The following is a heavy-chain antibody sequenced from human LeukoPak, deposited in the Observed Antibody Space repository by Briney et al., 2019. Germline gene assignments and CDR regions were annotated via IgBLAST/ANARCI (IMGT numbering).Heavy chain of an antibody. Sequence: GGSLILSCSASGFTFSVYAIHWVRQAPGKGLEYVSTIISNGGSTYYADSVKGRFTISRDNSKNTVSLQMSSLRAEDTALYYCVKDRLAFCGGDCYSYFDYWGQGTLVTVSS. J-gene: IGHJ4*02. CDR3: VKDRLAFCGGDCYSYFDY. D-gene: IGHD2-21*02. CDR1: GFTFSVYA. CDR2: IISNGGST. V-gene: IGHV3-64D*06.